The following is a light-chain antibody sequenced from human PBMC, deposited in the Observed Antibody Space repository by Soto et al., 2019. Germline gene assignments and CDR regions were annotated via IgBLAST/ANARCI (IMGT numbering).Light chain of an antibody. Sequence: QSVLTQPPSASGSPGQSVAISRTGTSSDVGGYNYVSWYQQYPGKAPKLMIYDVSKRPSGVPDRFSGSKSGNTASLTVSGLQAEDEADYYCSSYAGAHIVFGTGTKVTVL. J-gene: IGLJ1*01. CDR1: SSDVGGYNY. CDR3: SSYAGAHIV. CDR2: DVS. V-gene: IGLV2-8*01.